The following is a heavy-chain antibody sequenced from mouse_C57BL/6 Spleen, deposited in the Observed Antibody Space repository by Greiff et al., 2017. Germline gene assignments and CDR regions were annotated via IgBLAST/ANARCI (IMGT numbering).Heavy chain of an antibody. CDR2: IRLKSDNYAT. Sequence: EVKLVESGGGLVQPGGSMKLSCVASGFTFSNYWMNWVRQSPEKGLEWVAQIRLKSDNYATHYAESVKGRFTISRDDSKSSVYLQMNNLRAEDTGIYYWTVGHDGSYAMDYWGQGTSGTVSS. CDR3: TVGHDGSYAMDY. CDR1: GFTFSNYW. V-gene: IGHV6-3*01. D-gene: IGHD2-3*01. J-gene: IGHJ4*01.